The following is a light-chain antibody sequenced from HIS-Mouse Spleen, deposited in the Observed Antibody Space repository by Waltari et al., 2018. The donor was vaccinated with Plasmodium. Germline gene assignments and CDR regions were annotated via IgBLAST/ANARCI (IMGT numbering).Light chain of an antibody. CDR3: QQYYSYPLT. CDR1: QGISSY. CDR2: AAS. V-gene: IGKV1-8*01. J-gene: IGKJ4*01. Sequence: AIRMTQSPSSFSASTGDRVTITCRVSQGISSYLAWYQQKPEKAPKLLIYAASTLQSGGPSRFSGSGSGTDFTLTISGLQSEDFATYYCQQYYSYPLTFGGGTKVEIK.